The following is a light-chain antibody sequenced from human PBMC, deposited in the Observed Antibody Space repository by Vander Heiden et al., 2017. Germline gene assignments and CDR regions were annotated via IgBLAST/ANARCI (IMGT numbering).Light chain of an antibody. Sequence: QSVLTQPPSVSGAPGQRIIISCTGRSSNIGAGYGVHWYQQLPGTAPKLLIYGNTNRPSGVPDRFSGSKSGTSASLVITGLQAEDEADYYCQSYDSSLSVVFGGGTKLTVL. V-gene: IGLV1-40*01. CDR1: SSNIGAGYG. CDR2: GNT. CDR3: QSYDSSLSVV. J-gene: IGLJ2*01.